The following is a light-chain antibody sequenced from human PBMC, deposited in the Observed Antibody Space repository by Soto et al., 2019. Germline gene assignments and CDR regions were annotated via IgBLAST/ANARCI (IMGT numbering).Light chain of an antibody. CDR2: DAS. CDR3: QQDNSYSWT. J-gene: IGKJ1*01. V-gene: IGKV1-5*01. Sequence: DIQMTLSPSTLSASLGDRVTITCRASQSISSGLAWYQQKPGKAPKLLIYDASSLESGVPSRFSGSGSGTEFTLTISSLQPDDFATYYCQQDNSYSWTFGQGAKVDIK. CDR1: QSISSG.